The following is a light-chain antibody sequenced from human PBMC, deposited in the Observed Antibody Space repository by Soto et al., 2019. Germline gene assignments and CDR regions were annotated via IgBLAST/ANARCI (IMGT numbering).Light chain of an antibody. CDR2: GVS. CDR3: QQYGRSPWT. J-gene: IGKJ1*01. V-gene: IGKV3-20*01. Sequence: EIVLTQSPGTLSLSPGERATLFCRASQSVSSSYLAWYQQKPGQAPRLLIYGVSSRATGIPDRFSGSGSGTDFTFTISRLEPEDFAVYYCQQYGRSPWTFGQGTKVDIK. CDR1: QSVSSSY.